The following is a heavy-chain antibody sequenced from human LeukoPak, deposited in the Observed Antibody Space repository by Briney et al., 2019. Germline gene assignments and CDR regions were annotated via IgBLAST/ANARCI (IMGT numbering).Heavy chain of an antibody. V-gene: IGHV3-33*06. CDR1: GFTFSNYG. D-gene: IGHD1-1*01. CDR3: AKDFVRYNIQFDY. Sequence: GGSLRLSCAASGFTFSNYGMHWVRQAPGKGLEWVAVIWYDGSNKYYADSVKGRFTISRDNSKKTLYLQMNSLRAEDTALYYCAKDFVRYNIQFDYWGQGALVTVSS. CDR2: IWYDGSNK. J-gene: IGHJ4*02.